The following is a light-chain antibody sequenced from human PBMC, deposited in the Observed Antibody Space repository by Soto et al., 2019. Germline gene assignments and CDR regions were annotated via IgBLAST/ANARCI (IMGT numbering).Light chain of an antibody. V-gene: IGLV2-14*01. CDR1: SSDVGGYNY. CDR3: SSYTSSSTLEV. CDR2: DVS. J-gene: IGLJ2*01. Sequence: SALTQPASVSGSPGQSITLSCTGTSSDVGGYNYVSWYQQHPGKAPKLMIYDVSNRPSGVSNRFSGSKSGNTASLTISGLQAEDEADYYCSSYTSSSTLEVFGGGTQLTVL.